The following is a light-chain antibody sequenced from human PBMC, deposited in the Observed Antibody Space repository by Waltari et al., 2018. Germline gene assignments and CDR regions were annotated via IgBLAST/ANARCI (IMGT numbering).Light chain of an antibody. J-gene: IGLJ2*01. V-gene: IGLV2-8*01. CDR2: DVN. CDR3: SSYAGSNNLGV. CDR1: SSDVGGYNY. Sequence: QSALTQPPSASGSPGQSVTISCTGTSSDVGGYNYVSWYQQHPGKAPKLMIYDVNKRPSGVPGRFSGSKSGNTASLTVSGLQTEDEADYYCSSYAGSNNLGVFGGGTKLTVL.